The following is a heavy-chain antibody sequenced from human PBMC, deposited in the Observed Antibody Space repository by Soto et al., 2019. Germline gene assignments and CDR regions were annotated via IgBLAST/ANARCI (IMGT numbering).Heavy chain of an antibody. J-gene: IGHJ6*03. CDR1: GFTFSSYW. CDR2: IKQDGSEK. V-gene: IGHV3-7*01. D-gene: IGHD6-13*01. CDR3: ARMQWYSTLFYYYYYMDV. Sequence: PGGSLRLSCAASGFTFSSYWMSWVRQAPGKGLEWVANIKQDGSEKYYVDSVKGRFTISRDNAKNSLYLQMNSLRAEDTAVYYCARMQWYSTLFYYYYYMDVWGKGTTVTVSS.